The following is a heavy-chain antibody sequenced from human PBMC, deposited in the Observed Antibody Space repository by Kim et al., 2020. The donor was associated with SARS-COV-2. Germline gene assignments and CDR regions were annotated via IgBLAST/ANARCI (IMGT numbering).Heavy chain of an antibody. Sequence: GESLKISCKGSGYSFTSYWIGWVRQMPGEGLEWMGVIYPGDSDTRYSPSFQGQVTISADKSISTAYLQWSSLKASDTAMYYCARHRYCGGDCYEKKDYYYYYGMDVWGQGTTVTVSS. CDR3: ARHRYCGGDCYEKKDYYYYYGMDV. V-gene: IGHV5-51*01. J-gene: IGHJ6*02. D-gene: IGHD2-21*02. CDR2: IYPGDSDT. CDR1: GYSFTSYW.